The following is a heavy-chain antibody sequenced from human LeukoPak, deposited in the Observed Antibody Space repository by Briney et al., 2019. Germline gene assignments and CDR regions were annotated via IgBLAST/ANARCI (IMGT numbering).Heavy chain of an antibody. J-gene: IGHJ4*02. CDR1: GGTFSSYA. Sequence: ASVKVSCKASGGTFSSYAISWVRQAPGQGLEWMGWISAYNGNTNYAQKLQGRVTMTTDTSTSTAYMELRSLRSDDTAVYYCARDDRYDSPSLFDYWGQGTLVTVSS. V-gene: IGHV1-18*01. D-gene: IGHD3-9*01. CDR3: ARDDRYDSPSLFDY. CDR2: ISAYNGNT.